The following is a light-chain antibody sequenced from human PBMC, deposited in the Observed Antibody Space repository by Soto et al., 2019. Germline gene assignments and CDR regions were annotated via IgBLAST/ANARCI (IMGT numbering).Light chain of an antibody. CDR2: AAF. V-gene: IGKV3-20*01. CDR3: QQYGSSPWT. J-gene: IGKJ1*01. Sequence: EIVLTQSPGTLSLSPGERATLSCRASQSVGSNYLAWYQQKPGQAPRLLIYAAFGRATGIPDRFSGSGSGTDFTLTISRLEPEDSAVYYCQQYGSSPWTFGQGTKVEFK. CDR1: QSVGSNY.